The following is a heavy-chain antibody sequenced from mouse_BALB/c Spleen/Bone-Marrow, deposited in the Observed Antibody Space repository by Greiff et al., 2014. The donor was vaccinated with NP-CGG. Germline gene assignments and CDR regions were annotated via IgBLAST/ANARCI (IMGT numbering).Heavy chain of an antibody. J-gene: IGHJ3*01. CDR2: INVNNGGT. Sequence: EVQLQQSGPELVKPGASVKITYKASGYTFTDYIMDWVRLSHGKSLEWIGDINVNNGGTIYNQKFKGKATLTVDKSSSTAYMELRSLTSEDTAVYYCVTGTAWFTYWGQGTLVTVST. CDR3: VTGTAWFTY. CDR1: GYTFTDYI. D-gene: IGHD4-1*01. V-gene: IGHV1-18*01.